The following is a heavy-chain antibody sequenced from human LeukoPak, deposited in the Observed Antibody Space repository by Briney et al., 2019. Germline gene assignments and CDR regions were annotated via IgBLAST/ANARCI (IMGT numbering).Heavy chain of an antibody. D-gene: IGHD3-10*01. V-gene: IGHV4-59*11. J-gene: IGHJ5*02. CDR2: IYYSGST. CDR3: ARRTMVRGVMDGDWFDP. Sequence: PSETLSLTRTVSGGSISSHYWSWIRQPPGKGLEWIGYIYYSGSTNYNPSLKSRVTISVDTSKNQFSLKLSSVTAADTAVYYCARRTMVRGVMDGDWFDPWGQGTLVTVSS. CDR1: GGSISSHY.